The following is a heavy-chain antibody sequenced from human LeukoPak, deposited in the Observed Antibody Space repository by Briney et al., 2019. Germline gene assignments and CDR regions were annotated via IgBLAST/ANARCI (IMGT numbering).Heavy chain of an antibody. Sequence: SETLSLTCTVSGGSISSGDYYWSWIRQPPGTGLEWIGYIYYSGSTYYNPSLKSRVTISVDTSKNQFSLKLSSVTAADTAVYYCARKRGTEFDYWGQGTLVTVSS. CDR3: ARKRGTEFDY. V-gene: IGHV4-30-4*08. CDR2: IYYSGST. D-gene: IGHD3-16*01. J-gene: IGHJ4*02. CDR1: GGSISSGDYY.